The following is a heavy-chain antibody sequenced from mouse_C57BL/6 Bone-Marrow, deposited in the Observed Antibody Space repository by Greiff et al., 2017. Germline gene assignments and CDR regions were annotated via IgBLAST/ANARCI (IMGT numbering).Heavy chain of an antibody. Sequence: EVQGVESGGGLVKPGGSLKLSCAASGFTFSSYAMSWVRQTPEQRLEWVATISDGGSYTYYPDNVKGRFTISRDNAKNNLYLQMSHLKSEDTAMYYCARDGSSFDYGGQGTTLTVSS. D-gene: IGHD1-1*01. CDR3: ARDGSSFDY. CDR1: GFTFSSYA. J-gene: IGHJ2*01. V-gene: IGHV5-4*01. CDR2: ISDGGSYT.